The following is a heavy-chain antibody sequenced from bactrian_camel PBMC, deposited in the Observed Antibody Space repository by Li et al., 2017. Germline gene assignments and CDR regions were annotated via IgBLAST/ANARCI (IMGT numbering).Heavy chain of an antibody. CDR2: QGYDGRT. CDR3: AKAVGYDGPWFFYQDFGY. Sequence: HVQLVESGGGSAQAGGSLVLSCEASAYAYSGSCMGWVRQAAGKEREVVATQGYDGRTTYRGSVKGRFTVSRDNAKNMLHLQMDSLTSEDTALYYCAKAVGYDGPWFFYQDFGYWGRGTQVTVS. V-gene: IGHV3S1*01. D-gene: IGHD5*01. CDR1: AYAYSGSC. J-gene: IGHJ6*01.